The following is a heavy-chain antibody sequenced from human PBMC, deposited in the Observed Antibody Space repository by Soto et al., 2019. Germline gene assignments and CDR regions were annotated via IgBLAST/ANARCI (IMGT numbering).Heavy chain of an antibody. CDR3: ARDAGFNYYDSSGYYYVVGYFQH. Sequence: GASVKVSCKASGGTFSSYAISWVRQAPGQGLEWMGGIIPIFGTANYAQKFQGRVTITADESTSTAYMELSSLRSEDTAVYYCARDAGFNYYDSSGYYYVVGYFQHWGQGTLVTVSS. CDR1: GGTFSSYA. D-gene: IGHD3-22*01. J-gene: IGHJ1*01. CDR2: IIPIFGTA. V-gene: IGHV1-69*13.